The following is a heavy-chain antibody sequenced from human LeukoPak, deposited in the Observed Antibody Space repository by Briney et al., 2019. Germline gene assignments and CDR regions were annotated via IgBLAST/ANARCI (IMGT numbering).Heavy chain of an antibody. J-gene: IGHJ4*02. CDR1: GGTFSSYE. CDR3: ARHSSGWSFYFDY. CDR2: ISAYNGNT. D-gene: IGHD6-19*01. Sequence: ASVKVSCKASGGTFSSYEISWVRQAPGQGLEWMAWISAYNGNTNYAQNLQGRVTMTTDTSTSTAYMELRSLRSDDTAVYYCARHSSGWSFYFDYWGQGTLVTVSS. V-gene: IGHV1-18*01.